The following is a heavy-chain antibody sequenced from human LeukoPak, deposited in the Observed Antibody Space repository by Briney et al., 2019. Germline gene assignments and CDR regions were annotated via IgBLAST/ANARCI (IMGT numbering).Heavy chain of an antibody. CDR3: ASRRCSGGSCYSYFDY. CDR2: INRSGST. J-gene: IGHJ4*02. V-gene: IGHV4-34*01. D-gene: IGHD2-15*01. CDR1: GGSFSGYY. Sequence: SETLSLTCAVYGGSFSGYYWSWIRQPPGKGLEWIGEINRSGSTNYNPSLKSRVTISVDTSKNQFSLKLSSVTAADTAVYYCASRRCSGGSCYSYFDYWGQGTLVTVSS.